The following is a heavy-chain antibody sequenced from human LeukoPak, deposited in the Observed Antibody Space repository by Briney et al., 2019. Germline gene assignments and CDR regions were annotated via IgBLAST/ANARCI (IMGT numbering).Heavy chain of an antibody. CDR1: GFTFSSYI. D-gene: IGHD3-16*01. CDR2: ISGSGGST. CDR3: AKSVGWGGYDAFDF. Sequence: GGSLRLSCEASGFTFSSYIMTWVRQAPGKGLEWVSAISGSGGSTLYTDSVKGRFTISRDNSKNTLSLQMNSLRAEDTAVYYCAKSVGWGGYDAFDFWGQGTMVTVSS. J-gene: IGHJ3*01. V-gene: IGHV3-23*01.